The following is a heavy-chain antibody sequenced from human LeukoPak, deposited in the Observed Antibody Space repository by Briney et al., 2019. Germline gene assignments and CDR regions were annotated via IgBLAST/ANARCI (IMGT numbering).Heavy chain of an antibody. D-gene: IGHD6-19*01. V-gene: IGHV3-48*04. CDR3: ARSTLPGRSGRTEFFQH. CDR2: LSNTNMI. CDR1: GFTFSSYG. J-gene: IGHJ1*01. Sequence: GGSLRLSCAASGFTFSSYGMNWVRQAPGKGLEWLSYLSNTNMIHYAESVEGRFTISRDNAKNSLYLQMHSLRAEDTAMYYCARSTLPGRSGRTEFFQHWGQGTLVTVSS.